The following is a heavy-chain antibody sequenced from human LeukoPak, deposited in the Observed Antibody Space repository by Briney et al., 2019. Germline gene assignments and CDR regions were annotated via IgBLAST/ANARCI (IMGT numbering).Heavy chain of an antibody. Sequence: GRSLRLSCAASGFTFDDYAMHWVRQAPGKGLEWVSGISWNSGSIGYADSVKGRFTISRDNAKNSLYLQMNSLRAEDMALYYCAKDARKPNYDYVWGSSTFFDYWGQGTLVTVSS. V-gene: IGHV3-9*03. J-gene: IGHJ4*02. CDR3: AKDARKPNYDYVWGSSTFFDY. D-gene: IGHD3-16*01. CDR1: GFTFDDYA. CDR2: ISWNSGSI.